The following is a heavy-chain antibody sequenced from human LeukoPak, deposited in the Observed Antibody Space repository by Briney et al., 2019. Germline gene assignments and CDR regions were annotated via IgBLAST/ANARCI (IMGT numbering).Heavy chain of an antibody. D-gene: IGHD1-26*01. V-gene: IGHV3-33*01. CDR3: ARGGGSYQIYSDY. CDR2: IWYDGSNK. J-gene: IGHJ4*02. Sequence: PGGSLRLSCAASGFTFSSYGMHWVRQAPGKGLEWVAVIWYDGSNKYYADSVKGRFTISRDNSKNTLYLQMNSLRAEDTAVYYCARGGGSYQIYSDYRGQGTLVTVSS. CDR1: GFTFSSYG.